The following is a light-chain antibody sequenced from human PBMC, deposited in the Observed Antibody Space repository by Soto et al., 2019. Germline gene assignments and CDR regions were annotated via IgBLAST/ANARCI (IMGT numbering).Light chain of an antibody. CDR2: DAS. J-gene: IGKJ1*01. CDR1: QSIGYY. CDR3: QQRGNWPPTWT. Sequence: EIVLTQSPATLSLSPGERATLSCRASQSIGYYLAWYQEKPGQAPRLLIYDASIRATGIPARFSGSCSGTDFTLTINGLEPEDSAVYYCQQRGNWPPTWTFGPGTKVDIK. V-gene: IGKV3-11*01.